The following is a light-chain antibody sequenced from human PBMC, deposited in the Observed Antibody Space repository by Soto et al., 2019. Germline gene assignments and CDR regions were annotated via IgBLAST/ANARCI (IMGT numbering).Light chain of an antibody. CDR1: SSNIGAGYD. V-gene: IGLV1-40*01. CDR3: QSYHSSLSGYV. Sequence: QSVLTQPPSVSGAPGQRVTISCTGSSSNIGAGYDVHWYQQLPGTAPKLLIYGNSNRPSGVPDRFSGSKSSTSASLAITGLQAEDEADYYCQSYHSSLSGYVFGTGTKVTVL. J-gene: IGLJ1*01. CDR2: GNS.